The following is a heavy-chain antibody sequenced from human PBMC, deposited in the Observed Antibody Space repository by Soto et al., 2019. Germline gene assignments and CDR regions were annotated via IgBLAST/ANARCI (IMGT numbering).Heavy chain of an antibody. J-gene: IGHJ6*03. CDR1: GYSFTSYD. CDR2: MNPNSGNT. D-gene: IGHD3-3*01. Sequence: GASVKVSCEACGYSFTSYDINWVRQATGQGLEWMGWMNPNSGNTGYAQKFQGRVTMTRNTSISTAYMELSSLRSEDTAVYYCARGVYDFWSGYLYYYYYMDVWGKGTTVTVSS. V-gene: IGHV1-8*02. CDR3: ARGVYDFWSGYLYYYYYMDV.